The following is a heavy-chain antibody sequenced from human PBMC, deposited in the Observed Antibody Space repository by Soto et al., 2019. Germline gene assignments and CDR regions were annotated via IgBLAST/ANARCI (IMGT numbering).Heavy chain of an antibody. V-gene: IGHV4-59*08. J-gene: IGHJ1*01. CDR3: ARMEGLVRSGEAEYFQH. D-gene: IGHD3-10*01. CDR2: IYYSGST. CDR1: GGSISSYY. Sequence: SETLSLTCTVSGGSISSYYWSWIRQPPGKGLEWIGYIYYSGSTNYNPSIKSQVTKSEDTSKNQISLKMRTMTAADTAVYYCARMEGLVRSGEAEYFQHWGQGTLVTVS.